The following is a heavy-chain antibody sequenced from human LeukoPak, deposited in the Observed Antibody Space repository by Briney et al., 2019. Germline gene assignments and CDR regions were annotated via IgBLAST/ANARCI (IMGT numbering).Heavy chain of an antibody. V-gene: IGHV1-8*01. CDR2: MNPHSGNT. Sequence: ASVKVSCKASGYTFSSNDINWVRQATGQGLEWMGWMNPHSGNTGYAQKFQGRVTITTDESTSTAYMELSSLRSEDTAVYYCASGVVVPAASYYFDYWGQGTLVTVSS. D-gene: IGHD2-2*01. CDR3: ASGVVVPAASYYFDY. CDR1: GYTFSSND. J-gene: IGHJ4*02.